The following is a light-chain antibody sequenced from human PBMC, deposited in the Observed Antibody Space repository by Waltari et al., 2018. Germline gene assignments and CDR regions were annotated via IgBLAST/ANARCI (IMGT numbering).Light chain of an antibody. CDR2: GAS. Sequence: CRASQVVRRSLAWYEQKAGQAPRRLIYGASCRATGIPDRFSGIGSGTDFSLTISRLEPEDFAVYYCQHYVRLPATFGQGTKVEI. V-gene: IGKV3-20*01. CDR1: QVVRRS. CDR3: QHYVRLPAT. J-gene: IGKJ1*01.